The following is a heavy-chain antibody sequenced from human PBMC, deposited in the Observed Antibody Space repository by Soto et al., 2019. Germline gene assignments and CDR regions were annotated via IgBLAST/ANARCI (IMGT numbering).Heavy chain of an antibody. Sequence: PGGSRRLSCAASGFTFSNYLMTWVCQATVKGLEGVANLNSDGSDKYYADSVKGRLAISRDNAKNSLYRQINSLRAEDTAVFYWARSGDAYAEAYYWGQGTVVTVSS. CDR2: LNSDGSDK. V-gene: IGHV3-7*05. D-gene: IGHD2-2*01. J-gene: IGHJ4*02. CDR1: GFTFSNYL. CDR3: ARSGDAYAEAYY.